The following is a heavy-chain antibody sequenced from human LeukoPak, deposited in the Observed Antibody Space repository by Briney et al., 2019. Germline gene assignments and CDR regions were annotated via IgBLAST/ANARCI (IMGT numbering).Heavy chain of an antibody. CDR1: GFMFSSNW. CDR2: IKEDGTES. V-gene: IGHV3-7*03. Sequence: GSLRLSCAASGFMFSSNWMSWVRLAPGKGLEWVANIKEDGTESYYVDSVKGRFTISRDNAKNSLYLQMNSLRVEDTAVYYCAKEGRSLQTYWGQGTLVTVSS. CDR3: AKEGRSLQTY. D-gene: IGHD5-24*01. J-gene: IGHJ4*02.